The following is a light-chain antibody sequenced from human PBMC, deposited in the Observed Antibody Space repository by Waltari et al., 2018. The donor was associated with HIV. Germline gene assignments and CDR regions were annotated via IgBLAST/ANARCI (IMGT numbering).Light chain of an antibody. CDR3: ATWDDSLNGWV. V-gene: IGLV1-44*01. CDR1: NSNTASNT. CDR2: SSD. J-gene: IGLJ3*02. Sequence: QSVLIQPPSASATPGQRVTISCSGNNSNTASNTVNWYQQLPGTAPKLLIYSSDQRPSGVPDRYSGSKSGTSASLAIRGLQPEDEADYYCATWDDSLNGWVFGGGTKLTVL.